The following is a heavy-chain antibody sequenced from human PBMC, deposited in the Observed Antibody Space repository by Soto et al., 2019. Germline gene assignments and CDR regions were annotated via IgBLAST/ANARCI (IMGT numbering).Heavy chain of an antibody. D-gene: IGHD3-22*01. CDR1: GGTFGSYA. J-gene: IGHJ5*02. CDR3: ARPIQYYFDTSAQSAWFDP. CDR2: IIPIFSTP. Sequence: QVQRVQSGAEVKKPGSSVKVSCKTSGGTFGSYAISWVRQAPGQGLEWMRGIIPIFSTPNYAQKFQGRVTITADESTSTAYMELSSLRSEDTAVYYCARPIQYYFDTSAQSAWFDPWGQGTLVTVSS. V-gene: IGHV1-69*12.